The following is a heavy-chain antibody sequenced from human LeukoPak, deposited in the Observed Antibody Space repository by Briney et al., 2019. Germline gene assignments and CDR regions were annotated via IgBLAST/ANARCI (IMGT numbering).Heavy chain of an antibody. CDR3: ARRVGRYAFDI. Sequence: SETPSLTCTVSGGSISSGSYYWSWIRQPAGKGLEWIGRIYTSGSANYNPSLKSRVTISVDTSKNQFSLKLSSVTAADTAVYYCARRVGRYAFDIWGQGTMVTVSS. V-gene: IGHV4-61*02. CDR1: GGSISSGSYY. CDR2: IYTSGSA. J-gene: IGHJ3*02. D-gene: IGHD1-26*01.